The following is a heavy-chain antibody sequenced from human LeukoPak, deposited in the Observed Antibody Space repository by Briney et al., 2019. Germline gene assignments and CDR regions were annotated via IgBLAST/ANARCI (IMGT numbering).Heavy chain of an antibody. CDR1: GFTFSDYD. D-gene: IGHD5-12*01. J-gene: IGHJ4*02. CDR2: ISSSGSTI. Sequence: PGGSLRLSCAASGFTFSDYDMSWVRQAPGKGPEWVSYISSSGSTIYYADSVKGRFTISRDNAKNSLYLQMNSLRAEDTAVYYCARRHIVATTLDYWGQGTLVTVSS. CDR3: ARRHIVATTLDY. V-gene: IGHV3-11*01.